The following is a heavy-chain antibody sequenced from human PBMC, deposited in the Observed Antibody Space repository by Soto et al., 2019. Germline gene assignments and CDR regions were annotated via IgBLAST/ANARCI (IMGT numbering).Heavy chain of an antibody. CDR3: ARRGGSNGWGDFDS. V-gene: IGHV3-23*01. D-gene: IGHD6-19*01. CDR2: ISYSDHST. CDR1: GFTFSRYA. J-gene: IGHJ4*02. Sequence: EVQLWESGGGLVQPGGSLRLSCAASGFTFSRYAMNWVRQAPGKGLEWVSSISYSDHSTYYADAVKGRFTISRDNAEDTLSLQMNSLRAEDTAVYYCARRGGSNGWGDFDSWGQGTLVSVSS.